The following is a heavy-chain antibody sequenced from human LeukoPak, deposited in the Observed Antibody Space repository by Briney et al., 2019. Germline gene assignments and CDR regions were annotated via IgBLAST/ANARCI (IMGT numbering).Heavy chain of an antibody. D-gene: IGHD3-10*01. CDR1: GFTFSSHA. J-gene: IGHJ6*03. Sequence: GGSLRLSCAASGFTFSSHAIHWVRQAPGKGLEWVSIISYDGSSKYYADSVKGRFTISRDNSKNTLYLQINSLSNEDTAVYYCARGGSGSYYYYFYYMDVWGKGTTVTVSS. V-gene: IGHV3-30*01. CDR3: ARGGSGSYYYYFYYMDV. CDR2: ISYDGSSK.